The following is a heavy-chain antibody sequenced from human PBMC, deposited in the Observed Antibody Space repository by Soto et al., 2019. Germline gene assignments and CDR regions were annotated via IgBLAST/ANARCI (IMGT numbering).Heavy chain of an antibody. CDR2: IVVGSGNT. D-gene: IGHD4-17*01. CDR3: AAGSTVTAYYFDY. CDR1: GFTFTSSA. V-gene: IGHV1-58*01. J-gene: IGHJ4*02. Sequence: SVKVSCKASGFTFTSSAVQWVRQARGQRLEWIGWIVVGSGNTNYAQKFQERVTITRDMSTSTAYMELSSLRSEDTAVYYCAAGSTVTAYYFDYWGQGTLVTVSS.